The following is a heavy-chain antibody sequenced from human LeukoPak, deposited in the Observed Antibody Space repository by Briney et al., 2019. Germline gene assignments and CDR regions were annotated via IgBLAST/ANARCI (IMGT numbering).Heavy chain of an antibody. CDR2: IDANAKTT. CDR3: LTVVETTIAAFDI. D-gene: IGHD1-26*01. V-gene: IGHV3-74*01. J-gene: IGHJ3*02. CDR1: GFTFSNYW. Sequence: GGSLRLSCAASGFTFSNYWLHWVRQAPGKGLVWVSRIDANAKTTSYADSVKGRFTISTDNAEKTLYLQMNSLRVEDTAVYYCLTVVETTIAAFDIWGQGTMVTVSS.